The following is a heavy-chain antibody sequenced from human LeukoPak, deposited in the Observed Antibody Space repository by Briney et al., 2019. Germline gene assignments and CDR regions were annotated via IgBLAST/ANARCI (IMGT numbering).Heavy chain of an antibody. D-gene: IGHD6-13*01. J-gene: IGHJ4*02. V-gene: IGHV3-48*02. Sequence: SGGSLRLSCAASGFTFSSYSMNWVRQAPGKGLEWVSYISSSSSTIYYADSVKGRFTISRDNAKNSLYLQMNSLRDEDTAVYYCARDFEEQQPKHVDYWGQGTLVTVSS. CDR3: ARDFEEQQPKHVDY. CDR1: GFTFSSYS. CDR2: ISSSSSTI.